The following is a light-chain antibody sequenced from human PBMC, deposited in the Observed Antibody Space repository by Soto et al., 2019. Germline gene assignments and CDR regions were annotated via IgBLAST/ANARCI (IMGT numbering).Light chain of an antibody. J-gene: IGKJ5*01. V-gene: IGKV3-20*01. CDR3: QQYGSSHT. CDR2: GAS. CDR1: QSISSY. Sequence: EIVLTQSPAILSLSPGERATLYCRASQSISSYLAWYQQKPGQAPRLLIYGASSRAIGIPDRFSGSVSGSDFILTINRLEPEDFAVYYCQQYGSSHTFGQGTRLEI.